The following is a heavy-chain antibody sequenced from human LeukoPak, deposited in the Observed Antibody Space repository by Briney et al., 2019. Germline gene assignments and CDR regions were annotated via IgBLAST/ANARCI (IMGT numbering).Heavy chain of an antibody. V-gene: IGHV3-49*04. J-gene: IGHJ4*02. CDR3: TRAYYDSSGYFN. CDR1: GSTFVDYA. Sequence: QTGRSPRLSCTAVGSTFVDYATSWVRHAPREGLGWGGLIRSKAYGGTTAYAASVKGRFTISRADSKRIGYLQLNSLKTEDTAVYYCTRAYYDSSGYFNWGQGTLVSVSS. D-gene: IGHD3-22*01. CDR2: IRSKAYGGTT.